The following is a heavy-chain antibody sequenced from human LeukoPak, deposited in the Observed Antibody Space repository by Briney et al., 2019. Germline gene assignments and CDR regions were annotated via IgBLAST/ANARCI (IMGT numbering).Heavy chain of an antibody. CDR1: GGTFSSYA. V-gene: IGHV1-69*05. CDR3: ARGYCSSTSCSHPYDY. CDR2: IIPIFGTA. J-gene: IGHJ4*02. D-gene: IGHD2-2*01. Sequence: GSSVTVSCKASGGTFSSYAISWVRQAPGQGLEWMGGIIPIFGTANYAQKFQGRVTITTDESTSTAYMELSSLRSEDTAVYYCARGYCSSTSCSHPYDYWGQGTLVTVSS.